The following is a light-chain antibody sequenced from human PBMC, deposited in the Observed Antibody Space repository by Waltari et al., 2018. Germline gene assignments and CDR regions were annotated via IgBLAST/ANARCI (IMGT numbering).Light chain of an antibody. CDR1: NRDVGNYNL. V-gene: IGLV2-23*02. Sequence: QSALTQPASVSGTPGQSITIPCTGTNRDVGNYNLVSWYQHHPGEAPKLMICEVIKRPSGVSNRFSGSKSGNTASLTISGLQAEDEADYYCCSYAGSGTYVFGTGTKVTVL. CDR2: EVI. CDR3: CSYAGSGTYV. J-gene: IGLJ1*01.